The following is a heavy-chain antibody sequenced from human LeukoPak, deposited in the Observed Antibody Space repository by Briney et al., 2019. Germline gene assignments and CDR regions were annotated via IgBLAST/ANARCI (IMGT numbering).Heavy chain of an antibody. Sequence: ASVKDSCKASGYTFTSYAMHWVRQAPGQRLEWMGWINAGNGNTKYSQKFQGRVTITRDTSASTAYMELSSLRSEDTAVYYCARGRSLRYFDWVDYWGQGTLVTVSS. CDR1: GYTFTSYA. CDR2: INAGNGNT. D-gene: IGHD3-9*01. V-gene: IGHV1-3*01. CDR3: ARGRSLRYFDWVDY. J-gene: IGHJ4*02.